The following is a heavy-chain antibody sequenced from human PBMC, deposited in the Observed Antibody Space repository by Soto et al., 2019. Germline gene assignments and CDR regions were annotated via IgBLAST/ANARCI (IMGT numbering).Heavy chain of an antibody. CDR1: GFSLSTSGEG. Sequence: QITLKESGPTLVKPTQTLTLTCTFSGFSLSTSGEGVGWIRQSPRKALEWLALIYWNDDERYSPSLRSRLTITKDTTKNQVVLTMTNMDPVDTATYYCAHSKGGGTSAWFDPWGQGTLVTVSS. V-gene: IGHV2-5*01. J-gene: IGHJ5*02. D-gene: IGHD2-15*01. CDR3: AHSKGGGTSAWFDP. CDR2: IYWNDDE.